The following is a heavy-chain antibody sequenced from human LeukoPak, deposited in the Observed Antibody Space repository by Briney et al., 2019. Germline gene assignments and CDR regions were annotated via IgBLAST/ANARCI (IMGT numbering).Heavy chain of an antibody. CDR3: ARAYDRSPYDAFDI. Sequence: PSETLSLTCTVSGGSISSSSYYWGWIRQPPGKGLEWIGSIYYSGSTYYNPSLKSRVTISVDTSKNQFSLKLSSVTAADTAVYYCARAYDRSPYDAFDIWGQGTMVTVSS. J-gene: IGHJ3*02. V-gene: IGHV4-39*07. D-gene: IGHD3-22*01. CDR2: IYYSGST. CDR1: GGSISSSSYY.